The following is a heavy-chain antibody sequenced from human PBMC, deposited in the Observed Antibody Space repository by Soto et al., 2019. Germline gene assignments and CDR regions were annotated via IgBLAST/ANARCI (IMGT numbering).Heavy chain of an antibody. Sequence: GGSLRLSCAASGFTFSRYAMHWVRQAPGKGLEWVAVISYDGSNKYYADSVKGRFTISRDNSKNTLYLQMNSLRAEDTAGYYCPTRGTTVFYYWGQGTLVTVSS. CDR1: GFTFSRYA. CDR2: ISYDGSNK. J-gene: IGHJ4*02. V-gene: IGHV3-30-3*01. CDR3: PTRGTTVFYY. D-gene: IGHD4-17*01.